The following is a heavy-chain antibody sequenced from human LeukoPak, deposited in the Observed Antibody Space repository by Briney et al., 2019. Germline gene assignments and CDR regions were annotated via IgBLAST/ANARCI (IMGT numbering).Heavy chain of an antibody. CDR1: GFTFSSYW. Sequence: GGSLRLSCAASGFTFSSYWMNWARQAPGKGLEWVASINHNGNVNYYVDSVKGRFTISRDNAKNSLYLQMNSLRDEDTAVYYCARDGYCSGGSCYRYFDYWGQGTLVTVSS. CDR3: ARDGYCSGGSCYRYFDY. V-gene: IGHV3-7*01. CDR2: INHNGNVN. D-gene: IGHD2-15*01. J-gene: IGHJ4*02.